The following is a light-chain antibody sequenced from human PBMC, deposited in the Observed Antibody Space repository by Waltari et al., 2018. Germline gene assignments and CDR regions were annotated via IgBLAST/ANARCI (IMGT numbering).Light chain of an antibody. CDR1: SLRIYY. J-gene: IGLJ3*02. CDR2: GKN. CDR3: TSRDISGDVV. Sequence: SSELTQDPAVSVALGQTVRITCQGDSLRIYYGSWSRRKPGQAPELVIYGKNNRPSGSPDRFSASSSGNTASLTITGAQAEDEADYYCTSRDISGDVVFGGGTKLTVL. V-gene: IGLV3-19*01.